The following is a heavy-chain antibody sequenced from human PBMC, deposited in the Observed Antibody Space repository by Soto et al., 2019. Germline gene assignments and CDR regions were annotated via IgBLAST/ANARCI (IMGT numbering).Heavy chain of an antibody. V-gene: IGHV3-33*01. D-gene: IGHD4-17*01. J-gene: IGHJ2*01. Sequence: QVQLVESGGGVVQPGRSLRLSCAASGFTFSSYGMHWVRQAPGKGLEWVAVIWCDGSNKYYADSVKGRFTISRDNSKNTLYLQMNSLSAEDTAVYYCARAWTKVTTNWYFDLWGRGTLVTVSS. CDR1: GFTFSSYG. CDR3: ARAWTKVTTNWYFDL. CDR2: IWCDGSNK.